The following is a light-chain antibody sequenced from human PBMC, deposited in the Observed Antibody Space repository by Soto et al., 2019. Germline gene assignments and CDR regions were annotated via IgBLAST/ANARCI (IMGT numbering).Light chain of an antibody. V-gene: IGKV4-1*01. CDR2: WAS. CDR1: QSLLYTANNKNY. CDR3: QQYYTTTRR. Sequence: DFVVTQSPQSLAVTLGGRATINCKSSQSLLYTANNKNYLAWYQQKPGQPPKLIIYWASTRESGVPDRFTGSVSGTDFTLTINNLQAEDAAVYYCQQYYTTTRRVGGGTKVEI. J-gene: IGKJ4*01.